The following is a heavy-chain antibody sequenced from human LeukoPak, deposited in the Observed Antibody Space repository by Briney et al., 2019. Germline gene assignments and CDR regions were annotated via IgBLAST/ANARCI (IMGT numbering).Heavy chain of an antibody. CDR3: AGDSSGWSGWFDP. D-gene: IGHD6-19*01. J-gene: IGHJ5*02. CDR2: IYYSGST. Sequence: SETLSLTCTVSGGSISSSSYYWGWIRQPPGKGLEWIGSIYYSGSTNYNPSLKSRVTISVDTSKNQFSLKLSSVTAADTAVYYCAGDSSGWSGWFDPWGQGTLVTVSS. CDR1: GGSISSSSYY. V-gene: IGHV4-39*07.